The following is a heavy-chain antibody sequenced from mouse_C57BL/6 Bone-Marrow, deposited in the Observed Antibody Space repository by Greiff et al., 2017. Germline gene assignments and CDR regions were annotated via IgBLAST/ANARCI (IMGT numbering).Heavy chain of an antibody. Sequence: VQLQQSVAELVRPGASVKLSCTASGFNIKNTYMHWVKQRPEQGLEWIGRIDPANGNTKYAPKFQGKATITADTSSNTAYLQLSSLTSEDTAIYYCALSYDGYYGGYYFDYWGQGTTLTVSS. V-gene: IGHV14-3*01. J-gene: IGHJ2*01. CDR2: IDPANGNT. CDR3: ALSYDGYYGGYYFDY. CDR1: GFNIKNTY. D-gene: IGHD2-3*01.